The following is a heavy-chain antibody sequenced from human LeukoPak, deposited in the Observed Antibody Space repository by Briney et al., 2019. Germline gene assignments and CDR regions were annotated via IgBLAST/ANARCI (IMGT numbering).Heavy chain of an antibody. V-gene: IGHV2-5*01. CDR1: GFSLSSTALG. J-gene: IGHJ4*02. CDR3: AQLSRSPSFTMTTLTPFDN. Sequence: ESGPTLVNPTQTLTLTCTTSGFSLSSTALGVGWLRQPPGKALEWLALIYWNDDDLYSPSLKTSLTSTNDTSKNQVVLTMTNMDPVDTATYYCAQLSRSPSFTMTTLTPFDNWGQETLVTASS. D-gene: IGHD4-17*01. CDR2: IYWNDDD.